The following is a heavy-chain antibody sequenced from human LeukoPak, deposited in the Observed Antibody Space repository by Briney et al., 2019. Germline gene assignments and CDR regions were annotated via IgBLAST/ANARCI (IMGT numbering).Heavy chain of an antibody. J-gene: IGHJ6*03. V-gene: IGHV3-21*01. CDR3: ARGLISQYYYGSGSYAVRDDYYYYMDV. CDR1: GFTFSSHG. Sequence: GGSLRLSCADSGFTFSSHGMNWVRQAPGKGLEWVSGISPNGVITYYADSVKGRFTISRDNAKNSLYLQMNSLRAEDTAVYYCARGLISQYYYGSGSYAVRDDYYYYMDVWGKGTTVTISS. D-gene: IGHD3-10*01. CDR2: ISPNGVIT.